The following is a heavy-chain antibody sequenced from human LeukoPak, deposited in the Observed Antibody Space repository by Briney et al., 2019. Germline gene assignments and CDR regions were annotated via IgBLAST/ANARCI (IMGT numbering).Heavy chain of an antibody. Sequence: PGGSLRLSCAASGFTFSDYYMSWIRQAPGKGLEWVSYISSSGSTIYYADSVKGRFTISRDNAKNSLYLQMNSLRAEDTAVYYCARAAAAGAQPEYFQHWGQGTLITVSS. J-gene: IGHJ1*01. V-gene: IGHV3-11*01. CDR2: ISSSGSTI. D-gene: IGHD6-13*01. CDR3: ARAAAAGAQPEYFQH. CDR1: GFTFSDYY.